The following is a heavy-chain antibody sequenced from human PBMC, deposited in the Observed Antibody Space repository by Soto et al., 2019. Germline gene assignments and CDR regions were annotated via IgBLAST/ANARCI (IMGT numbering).Heavy chain of an antibody. D-gene: IGHD2-2*01. CDR1: GYNFIKYG. V-gene: IGHV1-18*01. CDR3: TREAIVVIPAAQPSHFDS. Sequence: QVQLVQSGPEVTKPGSSVKVSCKGLGYNFIKYGINWVRQAPGQGLEWMGWISPYSSYTHSAQQFQGRLTLTTATAATTAYMELGSLRSADKAVYYCTREAIVVIPAAQPSHFDSWGQGTLVTVSS. CDR2: ISPYSSYT. J-gene: IGHJ4*02.